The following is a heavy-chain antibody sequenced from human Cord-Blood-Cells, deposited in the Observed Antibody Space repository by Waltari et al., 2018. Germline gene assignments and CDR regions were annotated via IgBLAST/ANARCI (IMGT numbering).Heavy chain of an antibody. CDR2: IYYSGST. Sequence: QVQLQESGPGLVKPSETLSLTCTVSGGSISSHYWRWIRQPPGKGLEWIGYIYYSGSTNYNPSLKSRVTISVDTSKNQFSLKLSSVTAADTAVYYCARGLLNAFDIWGQGTMVTVSS. D-gene: IGHD1-26*01. CDR3: ARGLLNAFDI. CDR1: GGSISSHY. V-gene: IGHV4-59*11. J-gene: IGHJ3*02.